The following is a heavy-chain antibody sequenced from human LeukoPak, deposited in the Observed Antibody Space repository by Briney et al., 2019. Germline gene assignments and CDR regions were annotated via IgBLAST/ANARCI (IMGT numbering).Heavy chain of an antibody. V-gene: IGHV3-23*01. Sequence: GGSLRLSCAASGFTFSSYAMSWVRQAPGKGLEWVSAISGSGGSTYYADSVKGRFTISRDNSKNTLYLQMNSLRAEDTAVYYCAKVDAPPGIYGGGSFDYWGQGTLVTVSS. J-gene: IGHJ4*02. D-gene: IGHD4-23*01. CDR1: GFTFSSYA. CDR3: AKVDAPPGIYGGGSFDY. CDR2: ISGSGGST.